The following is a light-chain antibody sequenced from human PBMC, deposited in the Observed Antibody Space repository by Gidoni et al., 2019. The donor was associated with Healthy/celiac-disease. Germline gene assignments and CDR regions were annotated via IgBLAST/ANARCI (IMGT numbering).Light chain of an antibody. CDR2: KAS. CDR1: QSISSW. Sequence: DIQMTQSPSTLSASVGDRVTITCRASQSISSWLAWYQQKPGKAPKLLIYKASSLERGVPSRFSGSGSGTEFTLTISSLQPDDFATYYCQQYQGTFXQXTKLEIK. J-gene: IGKJ2*02. CDR3: QQYQGT. V-gene: IGKV1-5*03.